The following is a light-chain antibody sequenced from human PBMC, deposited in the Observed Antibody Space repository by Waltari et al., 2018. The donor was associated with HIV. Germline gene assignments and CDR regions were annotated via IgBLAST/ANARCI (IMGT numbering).Light chain of an antibody. Sequence: QSALTQPASVSGSPGQSITISSTGTSSDVGGSKSVSWYHLHPGKAPNLMIYAVRNRPSGVSNRFSGSKSDNTASLTISGLQAEDEADYYCSSYTSTSTVYVFGTGTEVTVL. CDR2: AVR. V-gene: IGLV2-14*03. CDR1: SSDVGGSKS. CDR3: SSYTSTSTVYV. J-gene: IGLJ1*01.